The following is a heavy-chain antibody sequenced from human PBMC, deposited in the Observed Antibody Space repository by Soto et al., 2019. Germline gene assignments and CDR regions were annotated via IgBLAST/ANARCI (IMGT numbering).Heavy chain of an antibody. CDR3: ASTYYNASSGPFAY. Sequence: PSETLSLTCTVSGGSISSGNYYWSWIRQHPGKGLEWIGYIYYSGSTYYNPSLKSRVTISVDTSKNQFSLKLSSVTAADTAVYYCASTYYNASSGPFAYWGQRTLVTVSS. CDR2: IYYSGST. V-gene: IGHV4-31*03. J-gene: IGHJ4*02. CDR1: GGSISSGNYY. D-gene: IGHD3-22*01.